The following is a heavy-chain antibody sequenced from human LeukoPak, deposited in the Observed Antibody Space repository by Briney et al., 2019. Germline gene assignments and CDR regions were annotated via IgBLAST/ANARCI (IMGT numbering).Heavy chain of an antibody. CDR2: ISGSGGST. D-gene: IGHD3-22*01. J-gene: IGHJ4*02. CDR3: ARDGDDSSGYFSPFDY. Sequence: GGSLRLSCAASGFTFSSYAMSWVRQAPGKGLEWVSAISGSGGSTYYADSVKGRFTISRDNSKNTLYLQMNSLRAEDTAVYYCARDGDDSSGYFSPFDYWGQGTLVTVSS. CDR1: GFTFSSYA. V-gene: IGHV3-23*01.